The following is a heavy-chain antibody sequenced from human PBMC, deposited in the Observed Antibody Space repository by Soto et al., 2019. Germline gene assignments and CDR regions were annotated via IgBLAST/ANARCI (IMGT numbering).Heavy chain of an antibody. CDR3: ARRAGYCSGGSCYAASRWFDP. V-gene: IGHV4-34*01. CDR2: INHSGNT. CDR1: GGSFIGYY. Sequence: QVQLQQWGAGLLKPSETLSLTCAVYGGSFIGYYWSWIRQPPGKGLEWIGEINHSGNTNYNPSIKSRVTISVDTSKNQFSLKLSSVTAADTAVYYCARRAGYCSGGSCYAASRWFDPWGQGTLVTVSS. D-gene: IGHD2-15*01. J-gene: IGHJ5*02.